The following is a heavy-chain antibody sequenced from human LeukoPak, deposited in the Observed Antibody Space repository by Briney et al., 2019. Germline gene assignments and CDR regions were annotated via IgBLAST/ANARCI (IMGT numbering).Heavy chain of an antibody. CDR1: GGSIDNGNSY. CDR3: ALITVTTKIVDS. Sequence: SQTLSLTCTVSGGSIDNGNSYWSWIRLHPGKGLQLIGHIYYSGTTYYNPSLKSRATVSVDTSKNQFSLKLSSVTDADTAVYYCALITVTTKIVDSWGQGTLVTVSS. J-gene: IGHJ4*02. D-gene: IGHD4-17*01. V-gene: IGHV4-30-4*01. CDR2: IYYSGTT.